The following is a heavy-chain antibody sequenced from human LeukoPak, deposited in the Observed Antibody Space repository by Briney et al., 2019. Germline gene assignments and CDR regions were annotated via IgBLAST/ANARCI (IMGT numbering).Heavy chain of an antibody. D-gene: IGHD3-16*01. CDR3: VREIVGGQYFDN. J-gene: IGHJ4*02. CDR2: ICSSKNYI. CDR1: GFILGIYA. V-gene: IGHV3-21*01. Sequence: GGPVTLFCAASGFILGIYAMNWVRKAPGKALEWVSSICSSKNYIYYGHSERGRYTIYRDHEKHSLYVKINSLRAEDRVVFLCVREIVGGQYFDNRGQGTLVTGFS.